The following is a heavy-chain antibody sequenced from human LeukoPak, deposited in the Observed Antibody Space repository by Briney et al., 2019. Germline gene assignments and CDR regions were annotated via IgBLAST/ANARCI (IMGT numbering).Heavy chain of an antibody. J-gene: IGHJ3*02. D-gene: IGHD1-1*01. CDR2: ISRSSSYI. CDR1: GFTFSSNS. Sequence: PGGSLRLSCAASGFTFSSNSMNWVRQAPGKGLEWVSSISRSSSYIYYADSVKGRFTISRDNAKNSLYLQMNSLRAEDTAVYYCARAREGRWGQLGAFDIWGQGTMVTVSS. V-gene: IGHV3-21*01. CDR3: ARAREGRWGQLGAFDI.